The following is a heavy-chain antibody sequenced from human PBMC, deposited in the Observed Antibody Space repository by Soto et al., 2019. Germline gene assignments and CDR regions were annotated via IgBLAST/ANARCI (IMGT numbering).Heavy chain of an antibody. J-gene: IGHJ4*02. V-gene: IGHV3-30*02. CDR1: GFTFSSYG. CDR3: AGGGAAMVRLFDS. CDR2: IWYDGSKK. D-gene: IGHD5-18*01. Sequence: GGSLRLSCAASGFTFSSYGMAWVRQAPGKGLEWVAIIWYDGSKKYHADSVKGRFTISRDNSKNTLYLQMNSLRAEDTAVYYWAGGGAAMVRLFDSGGKGPLVPVSS.